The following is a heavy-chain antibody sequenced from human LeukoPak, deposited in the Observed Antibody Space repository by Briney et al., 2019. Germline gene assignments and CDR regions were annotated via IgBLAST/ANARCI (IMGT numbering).Heavy chain of an antibody. CDR3: AKGKDYHYMDV. J-gene: IGHJ6*03. Sequence: PGRSLRLSCAASGFTFDDYAMHWVRQAPGKGLEWVSGISWNSGSIGYADSVKGRFTISRDNAKNSLYLQMNSLRAEDTALYYCAKGKDYHYMDVWGKGTTVTVSS. CDR1: GFTFDDYA. V-gene: IGHV3-9*01. CDR2: ISWNSGSI.